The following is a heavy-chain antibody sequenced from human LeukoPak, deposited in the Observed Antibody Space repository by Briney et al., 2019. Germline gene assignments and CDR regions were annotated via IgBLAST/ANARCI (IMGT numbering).Heavy chain of an antibody. CDR2: IYSSGNT. Sequence: SETLSLTCTVSGGSISGYYWSWIRQPPGKGLEWIGYIYSSGNTNYNPSLKSRVTISIDTSKNQFSLKLTSVTAADTAVYYCAREGTTITHFHYWGQGTLVTVSS. CDR3: AREGTTITHFHY. D-gene: IGHD4-11*01. V-gene: IGHV4-59*01. CDR1: GGSISGYY. J-gene: IGHJ4*02.